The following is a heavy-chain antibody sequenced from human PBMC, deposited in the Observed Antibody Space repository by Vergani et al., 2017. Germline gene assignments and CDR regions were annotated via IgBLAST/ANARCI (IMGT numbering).Heavy chain of an antibody. CDR2: ISWNSGAV. Sequence: EVQLAESGGGLVQPGRSLRLSCAASGFTFDDYAMHWVRHAPGKGLEWVSGISWNSGAVDYADSVRGRFTISRDNAKNSLFLEMNSLRFEDTAVYFCTKGSVYYHDSAGHGYDPYTGFDLWGQGTLVTVSS. V-gene: IGHV3-9*01. D-gene: IGHD5-12*01. CDR3: TKGSVYYHDSAGHGYDPYTGFDL. CDR1: GFTFDDYA. J-gene: IGHJ3*01.